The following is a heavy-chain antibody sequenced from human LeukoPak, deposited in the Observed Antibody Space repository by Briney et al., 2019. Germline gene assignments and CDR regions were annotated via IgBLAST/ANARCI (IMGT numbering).Heavy chain of an antibody. CDR2: IYYSGST. J-gene: IGHJ4*02. CDR3: ARDRLTAAGARYFDY. Sequence: SQTLSRTCTVSGGSISSGGYYWSWIRQHPGKGPEWIGYIYYSGSTYYNPSLKSRVTISVDTSKNQFSLKLSSVTAADTAVYYCARDRLTAAGARYFDYWGQGTLVTVSS. D-gene: IGHD6-13*01. CDR1: GGSISSGGYY. V-gene: IGHV4-31*03.